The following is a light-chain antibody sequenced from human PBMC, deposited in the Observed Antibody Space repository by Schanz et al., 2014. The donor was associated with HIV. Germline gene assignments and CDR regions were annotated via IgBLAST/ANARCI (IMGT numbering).Light chain of an antibody. CDR1: AFNIGHYS. CDR3: ATWDSALREVV. Sequence: QSVLTQPPSVSAAPGQRVTISCSGSAFNIGHYSVSWYQQFPGTVPKLLIYDNNERPSDIPDRFSGSKTGTSATLVISGLQTGDEADYYCATWDSALREVVFGGGTKLTVL. V-gene: IGLV1-51*01. CDR2: DNN. J-gene: IGLJ2*01.